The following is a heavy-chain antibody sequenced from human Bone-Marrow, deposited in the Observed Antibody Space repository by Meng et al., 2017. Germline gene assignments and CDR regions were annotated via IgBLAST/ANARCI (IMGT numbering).Heavy chain of an antibody. Sequence: GGSLRLSCAASGFTFSSYAMSWVRQAPGKGLEWVSAISGSGGSTYYADSVKGRFTISRDNSKNTVSLQMNTLGVEDTAVYYCAKAYSYSWTDAFDMWGQGTMVTVSS. V-gene: IGHV3-23*01. J-gene: IGHJ3*02. CDR1: GFTFSSYA. CDR2: ISGSGGST. CDR3: AKAYSYSWTDAFDM. D-gene: IGHD5-18*01.